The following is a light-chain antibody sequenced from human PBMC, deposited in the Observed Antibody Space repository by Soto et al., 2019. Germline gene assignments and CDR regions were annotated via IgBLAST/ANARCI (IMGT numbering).Light chain of an antibody. J-gene: IGLJ1*01. CDR2: EVS. Sequence: QSVLTQPASVSGSPGQSITISCTGTSSDVGGYKYVSWYQQHPGKAPKVLIYEVSNRPSGISNRFSGSKSDNTASLSISGLQAEDEADYFCNSYSSSTSLPYVFGTGTKVTVL. CDR3: NSYSSSTSLPYV. CDR1: SSDVGGYKY. V-gene: IGLV2-14*01.